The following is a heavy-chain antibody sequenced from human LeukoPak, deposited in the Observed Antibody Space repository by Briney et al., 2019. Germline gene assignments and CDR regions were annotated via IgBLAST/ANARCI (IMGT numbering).Heavy chain of an antibody. CDR1: GFIFSSYG. Sequence: PGRSLRLSCAASGFIFSSYGMLWVRRAQAKAREWVTVMWYDGSNKYYADSVKGRFTIYRDNSKNTLYLQMTSLRAEDTAVYYCAKGSYSDAWGQGTLVTVSS. J-gene: IGHJ4*02. CDR2: MWYDGSNK. D-gene: IGHD3-22*01. V-gene: IGHV3-33*06. CDR3: AKGSYSDA.